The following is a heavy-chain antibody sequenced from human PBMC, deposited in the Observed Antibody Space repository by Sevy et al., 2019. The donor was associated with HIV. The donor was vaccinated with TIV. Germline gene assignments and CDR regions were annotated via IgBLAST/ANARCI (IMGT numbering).Heavy chain of an antibody. J-gene: IGHJ5*02. V-gene: IGHV3-48*03. CDR3: ARVDANYDKGFDP. CDR2: TSGSGTTI. CDR1: GFTFSSYE. D-gene: IGHD3-22*01. Sequence: GGSLRLSCEASGFTFSSYEMNWVRQAPGKGLEWVSYTSGSGTTIKYADSVKGRFTISRDNAKNSLYMQMNSLRAEDTAVYYCARVDANYDKGFDPWGQGTLVTVSS.